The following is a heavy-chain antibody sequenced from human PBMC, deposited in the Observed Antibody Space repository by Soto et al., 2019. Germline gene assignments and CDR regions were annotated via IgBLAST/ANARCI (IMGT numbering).Heavy chain of an antibody. V-gene: IGHV3-33*01. D-gene: IGHD6-19*01. CDR2: IWYDGSNK. Sequence: PGGSLRLSCAASAFTLSSYGMHWVRQAPGKGLEWVAVIWYDGSNKYYEDSVKGRFTISRDNSKNTLYLQMNSLRAEDTAVYYCARDSRYSSALFAFDIWGQGTMVTVSS. CDR1: AFTLSSYG. J-gene: IGHJ3*02. CDR3: ARDSRYSSALFAFDI.